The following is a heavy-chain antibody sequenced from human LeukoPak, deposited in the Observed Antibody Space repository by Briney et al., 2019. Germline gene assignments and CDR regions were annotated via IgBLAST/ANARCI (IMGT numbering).Heavy chain of an antibody. J-gene: IGHJ4*02. CDR3: AKSAGVTVAGYYFDY. V-gene: IGHV4-34*01. CDR2: INHSGST. CDR1: GGSFSGYY. Sequence: SETLSLTCAVYGGSFSGYYWSWIRQPPGKGLEWIGEINHSGSTNYNPSLKSRVTISVNTSKNQFSLKLSSVTAADTAVYYCAKSAGVTVAGYYFDYWGQGTQVTVSS. D-gene: IGHD6-19*01.